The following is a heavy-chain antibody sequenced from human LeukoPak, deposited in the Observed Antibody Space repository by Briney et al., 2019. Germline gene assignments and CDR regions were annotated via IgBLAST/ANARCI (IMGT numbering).Heavy chain of an antibody. Sequence: ASVKVSCKASGGTFSSYAISWVRQAPGQGLEWMGRIIPILGIANYAQKFQGRVTITADKSTSTAYMELSSLRSEDTAVYCCARSRFGDYGMDVWGQGTMVTISS. D-gene: IGHD3-10*01. J-gene: IGHJ6*02. CDR2: IIPILGIA. V-gene: IGHV1-69*04. CDR1: GGTFSSYA. CDR3: ARSRFGDYGMDV.